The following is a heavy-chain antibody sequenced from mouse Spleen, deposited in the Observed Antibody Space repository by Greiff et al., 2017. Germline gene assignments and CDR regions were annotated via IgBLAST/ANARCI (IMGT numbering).Heavy chain of an antibody. CDR1: GYTFTSYT. CDR2: INPSSGYT. V-gene: IGHV1-4*01. D-gene: IGHD4-1*01. Sequence: VQLQQSGAELARPGASVRMSCKASGYTFTSYTMHWLKQRPGQGLEWIGYINPSSGYTKYNQKFKDKATLTADKSSNTAYIQLSSLTSEDSAVYYCARWDWFAYWGQGTLVTVSA. J-gene: IGHJ3*01. CDR3: ARWDWFAY.